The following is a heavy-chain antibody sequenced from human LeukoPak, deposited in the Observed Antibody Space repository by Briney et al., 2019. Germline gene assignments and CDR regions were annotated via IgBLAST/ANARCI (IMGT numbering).Heavy chain of an antibody. V-gene: IGHV4-61*02. D-gene: IGHD6-19*01. J-gene: IGHJ4*02. Sequence: SQTLSLTCTVSGDSISSGSYYWRWVRQPAGEGLEWIGRIYTSGSINYNPSLKSQVPLSVDTSKHQFSLKLSSVTAADTAVYYCARENIYPTYGSGWYSRGANIDYWGQGTLVTVSS. CDR2: IYTSGSI. CDR1: GDSISSGSYY. CDR3: ARENIYPTYGSGWYSRGANIDY.